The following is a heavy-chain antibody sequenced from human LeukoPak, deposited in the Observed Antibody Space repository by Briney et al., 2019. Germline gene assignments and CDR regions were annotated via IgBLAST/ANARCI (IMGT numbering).Heavy chain of an antibody. D-gene: IGHD7-27*01. CDR2: ISYDGSNK. CDR3: ATCWGFAGDY. J-gene: IGHJ4*02. V-gene: IGHV3-30*14. Sequence: GRSLRLSCAASGFTFSSYAMHWVRQAPGKGLEWVAVISYDGSNKYYADSVKGRFTISRDTSKNTVYLQMNSLRAEDTAVYYCATCWGFAGDYWGQGILVTVSS. CDR1: GFTFSSYA.